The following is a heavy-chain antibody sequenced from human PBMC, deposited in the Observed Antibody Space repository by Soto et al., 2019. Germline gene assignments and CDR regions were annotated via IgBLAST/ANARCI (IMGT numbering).Heavy chain of an antibody. D-gene: IGHD3-22*01. CDR1: GFTFSSYG. J-gene: IGHJ1*01. CDR2: MSYDGSNK. Sequence: QVQLVESGGGVVQPGRSLRLSCAASGFTFSSYGMHWVRQAPGKGLEWVAVMSYDGSNKYYADSVKGRFTISRDNSKNTRYLQMSSLTAEDTAVYYCASDSSGYSSRFEYFQHWGQGTLVTVSS. CDR3: ASDSSGYSSRFEYFQH. V-gene: IGHV3-30*03.